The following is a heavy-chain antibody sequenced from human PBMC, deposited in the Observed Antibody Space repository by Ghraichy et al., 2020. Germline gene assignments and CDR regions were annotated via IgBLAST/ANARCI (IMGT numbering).Heavy chain of an antibody. V-gene: IGHV4-59*11. D-gene: IGHD5-24*01. J-gene: IGHJ2*01. CDR1: GGSISDHY. Sequence: SETLSLTCTVSGGSISDHYWTWIRQTPGKGLEWIGYISYTGTTHYNPSLSSRVTISLDTSKNHFSLKVNSVSAADTAVYYCARERWRQSWIFDLWGRGTLVTVSS. CDR2: ISYTGTT. CDR3: ARERWRQSWIFDL.